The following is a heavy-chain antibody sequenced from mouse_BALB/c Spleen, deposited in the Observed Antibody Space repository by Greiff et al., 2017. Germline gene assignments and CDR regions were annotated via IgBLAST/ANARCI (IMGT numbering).Heavy chain of an antibody. J-gene: IGHJ2*01. Sequence: EVKVEESGGGLVKPGGSLKLSCAASGFTFSSYAMSWVRQTPEKRLEWVASISSGGSTYYPDSVKGRFTISRDNARNILYLQMSSLRSEDTAMYYCARGLSFDYWGQGTTLTVSS. CDR2: ISSGGST. CDR3: ARGLSFDY. CDR1: GFTFSSYA. V-gene: IGHV5-6-5*01.